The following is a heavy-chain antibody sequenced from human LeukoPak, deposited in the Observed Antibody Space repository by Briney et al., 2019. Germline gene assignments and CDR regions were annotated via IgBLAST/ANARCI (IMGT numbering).Heavy chain of an antibody. CDR1: GFTFSTAW. CDR3: STAGYCSGGDCYSFDY. V-gene: IGHV3-15*01. D-gene: IGHD2-15*01. J-gene: IGHJ4*02. Sequence: RGSLRLSCAASGFTFSTAWMCWVRQAPGKGLEWVGRIKSKIDGGTTEYAAPVKGRFTISRDDSKNTVYLQMNSLKTEDTAAYFCSTAGYCSGGDCYSFDYWGQGIRVTLSS. CDR2: IKSKIDGGTT.